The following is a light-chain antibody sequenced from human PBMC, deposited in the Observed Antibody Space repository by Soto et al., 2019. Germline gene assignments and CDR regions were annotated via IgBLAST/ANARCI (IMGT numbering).Light chain of an antibody. CDR2: AAS. CDR1: RDVRDW. V-gene: IGKV1-12*01. CDR3: QQANSFPLT. Sequence: DIEMTQSPSSVSASVGDTVTITCRASRDVRDWLAWYQQRPGTAPKVLIYAASILQSGVPSRFSGSGSGTLFTLTISSLQPEDFATYYCQQANSFPLTFGGGTKVEIK. J-gene: IGKJ4*02.